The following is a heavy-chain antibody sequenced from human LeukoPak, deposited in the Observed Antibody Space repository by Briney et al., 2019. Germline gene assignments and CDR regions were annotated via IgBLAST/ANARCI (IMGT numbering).Heavy chain of an antibody. V-gene: IGHV3-23*01. J-gene: IGHJ4*02. CDR2: MSVSGATT. D-gene: IGHD6-6*01. CDR3: TSRKEYSTSSVYY. CDR1: GFTFTNYV. Sequence: GGSLRLSCAASGFTFTNYVMTWVRQAPGKGLEWISTMSVSGATTYYADSVQGRFTISRDNSKNTLSLRMNNLRAEDSAIYYCTSRKEYSTSSVYYWGQGTLVTVSS.